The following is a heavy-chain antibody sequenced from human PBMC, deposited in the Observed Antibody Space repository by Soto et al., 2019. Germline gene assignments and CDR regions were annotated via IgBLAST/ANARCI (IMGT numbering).Heavy chain of an antibody. V-gene: IGHV1-8*01. J-gene: IGHJ5*02. D-gene: IGHD3-10*01. CDR2: MNPSGRNT. Sequence: GASVKVSCKASGLAFPIDDIIWVRQTIGQGLEFMGWMNPSGRNTGYAQKFQGRATFTWNTPTSTAYMDLSGLRSEDTAVYYCARDQSRRPLLFGELSVWFDPWGQGTLVTVSS. CDR3: ARDQSRRPLLFGELSVWFDP. CDR1: GLAFPIDD.